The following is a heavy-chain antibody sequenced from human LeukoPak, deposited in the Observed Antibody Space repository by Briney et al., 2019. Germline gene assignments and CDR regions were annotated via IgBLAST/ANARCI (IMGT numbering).Heavy chain of an antibody. CDR2: IRYDGSNK. D-gene: IGHD3-10*01. V-gene: IGHV3-30*02. Sequence: GGSLRLSCAASGFTFSSYGMHWVRQAPGKGLEWVAFIRYDGSNKYYADSVKGRFTISRDNSKNTLYLQMNSLRAEDTAVYYCARDTYYYGSGSYSYYYYMDVWGKGTTVTVSS. CDR3: ARDTYYYGSGSYSYYYYMDV. J-gene: IGHJ6*03. CDR1: GFTFSSYG.